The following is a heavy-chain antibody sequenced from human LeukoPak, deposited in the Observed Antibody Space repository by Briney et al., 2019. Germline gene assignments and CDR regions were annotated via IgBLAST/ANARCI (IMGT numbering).Heavy chain of an antibody. V-gene: IGHV4-4*02. CDR2: IFHSGST. CDR3: ARARLDSSGRFDY. J-gene: IGHJ4*02. Sequence: PSETLSLTCAVSGGSINSGGWWSWVRQPPGKGLEWLGDIFHSGSTNYNPSLKSRVTISVDGSKDQFSLKLSSVTAADTAVYYCARARLDSSGRFDYWGQGTLVTVSS. D-gene: IGHD3-22*01. CDR1: GGSINSGGW.